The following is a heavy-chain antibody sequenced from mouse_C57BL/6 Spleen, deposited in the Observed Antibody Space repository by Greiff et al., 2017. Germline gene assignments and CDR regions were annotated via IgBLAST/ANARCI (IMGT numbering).Heavy chain of an antibody. CDR3: ARSNWDDY. CDR1: GYTFTSYG. J-gene: IGHJ2*01. Sequence: VQLVESGAELARPGASVKLSCKASGYTFTSYGISWVKQRTGQGLEWIGEIYPRSGNTYYNEKFKGKATLTADKSSSTAYMELRSLTSEDSAVYFCARSNWDDYWGQGTTLTVSS. CDR2: IYPRSGNT. D-gene: IGHD4-1*01. V-gene: IGHV1-81*01.